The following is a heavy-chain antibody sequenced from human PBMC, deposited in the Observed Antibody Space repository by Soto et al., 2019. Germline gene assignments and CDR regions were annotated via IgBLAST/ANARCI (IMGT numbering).Heavy chain of an antibody. CDR1: GFTFSSYA. V-gene: IGHV3-23*01. CDR3: AKEPKGDYDFWSGYFDY. D-gene: IGHD3-3*01. CDR2: ISGSGGST. J-gene: IGHJ4*02. Sequence: GGSLRLSCAASGFTFSSYAMSWVRQAPGKGLEWVSAISGSGGSTYYADSVKGRFTISRDNSKNTLYLQMNSLRAEDTAVYYCAKEPKGDYDFWSGYFDYWGQGTLVTVSS.